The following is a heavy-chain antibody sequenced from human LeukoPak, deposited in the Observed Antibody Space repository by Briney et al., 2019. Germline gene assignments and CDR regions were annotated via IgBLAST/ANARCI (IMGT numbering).Heavy chain of an antibody. V-gene: IGHV4-4*07. CDR1: GGSISTYY. D-gene: IGHD3-16*02. CDR2: IYTDGST. J-gene: IGHJ3*02. CDR3: ARPYRVGGSFPFDI. Sequence: SETLSLTCTVSGGSISTYYWTWIRQPAEKGLEWIGRIYTDGSTSYNPSLRSRVTISVDNSKNQFSLKLSSVTAADTAVYYCARPYRVGGSFPFDIWGQGTMVTVSS.